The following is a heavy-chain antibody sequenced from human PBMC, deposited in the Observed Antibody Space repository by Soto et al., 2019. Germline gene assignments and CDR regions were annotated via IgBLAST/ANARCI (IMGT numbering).Heavy chain of an antibody. CDR1: GYSFTSYW. Sequence: GESLKISCKGSGYSFTSYWIGWVRQIPGKGLEWMGIVYPGDSDTRYSPSFQGQVTISADKSISTAYLQWSSLKASDTAMYYCATITYGFLEWLLGGYFDLWGRGTLVTVS. J-gene: IGHJ2*01. D-gene: IGHD3-3*01. CDR2: VYPGDSDT. CDR3: ATITYGFLEWLLGGYFDL. V-gene: IGHV5-51*01.